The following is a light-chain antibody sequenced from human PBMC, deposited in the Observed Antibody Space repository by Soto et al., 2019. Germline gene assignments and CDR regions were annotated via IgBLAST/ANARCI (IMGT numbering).Light chain of an antibody. CDR3: QQYNNWWT. CDR2: GAS. CDR1: QSVSSS. J-gene: IGKJ1*01. V-gene: IGKV3-15*01. Sequence: EVVMTQSPATLSMSPGERATLSCRASQSVSSSLAWYQQKPGQAPRLLIYGASTRATGIPDRFSGSGSETELTLTISSLQSEDFAIYYCQQYNNWWTFGQGTTVEIK.